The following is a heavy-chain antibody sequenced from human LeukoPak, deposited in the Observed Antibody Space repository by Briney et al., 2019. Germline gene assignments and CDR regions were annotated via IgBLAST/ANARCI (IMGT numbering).Heavy chain of an antibody. J-gene: IGHJ4*02. D-gene: IGHD2-15*01. V-gene: IGHV4-38-2*02. CDR3: ARVVATHFDY. CDR2: IYHSGST. CDR1: GYSISSGYY. Sequence: SETLSLTCTVSGYSISSGYYWGWIRQPPGRRLEWIGSIYHSGSTYYNPPLKSRVTLSVDTSKNQFSLKLSSVTAADTAVYYCARVVATHFDYWGQGTLVTVSS.